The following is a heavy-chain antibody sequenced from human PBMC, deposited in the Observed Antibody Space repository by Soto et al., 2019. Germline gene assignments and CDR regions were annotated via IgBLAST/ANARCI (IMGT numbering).Heavy chain of an antibody. CDR3: ASWRLQGFDP. CDR1: GFTFSSYG. D-gene: IGHD4-4*01. J-gene: IGHJ5*02. CDR2: IWYDGSNK. V-gene: IGHV3-33*01. Sequence: QVQLVESGGGVVQPGRSLRLSCAASGFTFSSYGMHWVRQAPGKGLEWVAVIWYDGSNKYYADSVKGRFTISRDNSKNTMYLQMNSLRAEDTAVYYCASWRLQGFDPWGQGTLVTVSS.